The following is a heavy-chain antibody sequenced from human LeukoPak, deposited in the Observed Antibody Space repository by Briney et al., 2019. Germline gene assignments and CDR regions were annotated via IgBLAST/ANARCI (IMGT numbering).Heavy chain of an antibody. CDR3: VKDPDPRYCSSTRCSPI. J-gene: IGHJ3*02. CDR1: GFTVSFYA. Sequence: GGSLRLSCAASGFTVSFYAMSWVRQAPGKGLEWVSVIAGGGSSTYYADSVKGRFTISRDNSKNTLYLQMNSLRVEDTAVYYCVKDPDPRYCSSTRCSPIWGQGTMVTVSS. D-gene: IGHD2-2*01. CDR2: IAGGGSST. V-gene: IGHV3-23*01.